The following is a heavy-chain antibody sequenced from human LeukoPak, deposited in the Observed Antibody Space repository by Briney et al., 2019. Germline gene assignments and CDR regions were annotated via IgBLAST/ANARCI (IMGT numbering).Heavy chain of an antibody. J-gene: IGHJ4*02. CDR2: IYSGGST. D-gene: IGHD6-13*01. CDR1: GFTVSSNY. CDR3: ARAGVGISAAGFDY. V-gene: IGHV3-53*01. Sequence: GGSLRLSCAASGFTVSSNYMSWVRQAPGKGLEWVSVIYSGGSTYYADSVKGRFTISRDNSKNTLYLQMNSLRAEDTAVYYCARAGVGISAAGFDYWGQGTLVTVSS.